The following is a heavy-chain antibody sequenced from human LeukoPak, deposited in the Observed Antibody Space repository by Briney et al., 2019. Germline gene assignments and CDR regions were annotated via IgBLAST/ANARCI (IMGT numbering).Heavy chain of an antibody. V-gene: IGHV4-34*01. J-gene: IGHJ3*02. CDR2: INHSGSA. CDR3: ASPHNAGAFDI. CDR1: GGSLSGYY. Sequence: SETLSLTYAVYGGSLSGYYWSWIRQPPGKGLEWIGEINHSGSANYNPSLKSRVTISVDTSKNQFSLKLSSVTAADTAVYYCASPHNAGAFDIWGQGTMVTVSS. D-gene: IGHD1-14*01.